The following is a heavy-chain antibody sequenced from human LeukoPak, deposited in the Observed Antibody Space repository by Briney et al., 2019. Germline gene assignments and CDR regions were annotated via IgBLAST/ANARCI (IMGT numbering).Heavy chain of an antibody. Sequence: GGSLRLSCAASGFNFSDYGMHWVRQTPGKGLEWVAVISYDGSNKYYADSVKGRFTISRDNSKNALYLQMNSLRAEDTAVYYCARDERFGELGQHLDYWGQGTLVTVSS. D-gene: IGHD3-10*01. CDR1: GFNFSDYG. CDR2: ISYDGSNK. CDR3: ARDERFGELGQHLDY. J-gene: IGHJ4*02. V-gene: IGHV3-30*19.